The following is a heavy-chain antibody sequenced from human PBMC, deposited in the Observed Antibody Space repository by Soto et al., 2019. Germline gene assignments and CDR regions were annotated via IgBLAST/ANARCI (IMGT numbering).Heavy chain of an antibody. CDR1: GFSFTADGVG. CDR2: IYWDDDA. Sequence: QITLKESGPTLVKPTQTLTLTCIFSGFSFTADGVGVGWIRQPPGKALEWLALIYWDDDARYRAYLKSRLTITKDSSKNQVVLTMTNMDPVDTATYYCAHAFGGTSWPNDAFDVWGQGTVVTVSS. D-gene: IGHD2-2*01. V-gene: IGHV2-5*02. CDR3: AHAFGGTSWPNDAFDV. J-gene: IGHJ3*01.